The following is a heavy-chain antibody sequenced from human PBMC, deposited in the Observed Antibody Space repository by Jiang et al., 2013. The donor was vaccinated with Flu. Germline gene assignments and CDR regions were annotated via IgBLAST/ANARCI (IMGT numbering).Heavy chain of an antibody. Sequence: VQLLESGGGLVQPGGSLRVSCAASGFTFTSYAMNWVRRAPGKGLEWVSTISNSGDSTDYADSVKGRFTISRDNSKNTLYLQMNSLRAADTAVYYCARRHSITVAAPYYYG. D-gene: IGHD6-19*01. J-gene: IGHJ6*01. V-gene: IGHV3-23*01. CDR3: ARRHSITVAAPYYYG. CDR2: ISNSGDST. CDR1: GFTFTSYA.